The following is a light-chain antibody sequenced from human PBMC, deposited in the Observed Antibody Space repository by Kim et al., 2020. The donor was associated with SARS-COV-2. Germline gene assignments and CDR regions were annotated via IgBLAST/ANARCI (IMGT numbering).Light chain of an antibody. Sequence: SASGGERVTITCQASQDISKYLKWDEQKPGKAPKLLIYDASNLETGVPSRFSGSGSGTDFTFTISSLQPEDIATYYCQQYDNLPYTFGQGTKLEI. CDR1: QDISKY. CDR2: DAS. V-gene: IGKV1-33*01. J-gene: IGKJ2*01. CDR3: QQYDNLPYT.